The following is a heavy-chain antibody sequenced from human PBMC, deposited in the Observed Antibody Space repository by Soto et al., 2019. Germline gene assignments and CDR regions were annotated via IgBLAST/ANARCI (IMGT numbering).Heavy chain of an antibody. CDR1: GFTFSSYA. J-gene: IGHJ6*02. V-gene: IGHV3-23*01. Sequence: GGSLRLSCAASGFTFSSYAMSWVRQAPGKGLEWVSTISGSGGSTYYADSVKGRFTISRDNSKNTLYLQMNSLRAEDTAVYYCAKDIVVVPVATYAAYYYYYGMDVWGQGTTVTVSS. CDR2: ISGSGGST. CDR3: AKDIVVVPVATYAAYYYYYGMDV. D-gene: IGHD2-2*01.